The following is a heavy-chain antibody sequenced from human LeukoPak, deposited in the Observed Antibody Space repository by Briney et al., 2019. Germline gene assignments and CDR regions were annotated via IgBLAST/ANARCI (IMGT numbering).Heavy chain of an antibody. J-gene: IGHJ4*02. CDR3: AKAAYSSSWPDY. D-gene: IGHD6-13*01. V-gene: IGHV1-69*05. Sequence: GASVKVSCKASGGTFSGYAISWVRQAPGQGLEWMGGIIPIFGTANYAQKFQGRVTITTDESTSTAYMELSSLRSEDTAVYYCAKAAYSSSWPDYWGQGTLVTVSS. CDR1: GGTFSGYA. CDR2: IIPIFGTA.